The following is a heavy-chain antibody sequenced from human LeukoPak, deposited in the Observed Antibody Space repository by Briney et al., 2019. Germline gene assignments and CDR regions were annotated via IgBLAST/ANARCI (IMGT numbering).Heavy chain of an antibody. Sequence: ASVKVSCKASGYTFTDYALHWVRQAPGQSLEWMGWTNGATGNTRFSQDFRGRLTIIIDTSASTAFLDLSSLRSDDTAVYYCARSPGGNARTWLDYWGQGTLVSVSS. CDR3: ARSPGGNARTWLDY. J-gene: IGHJ4*02. D-gene: IGHD4-23*01. V-gene: IGHV1-3*01. CDR1: GYTFTDYA. CDR2: TNGATGNT.